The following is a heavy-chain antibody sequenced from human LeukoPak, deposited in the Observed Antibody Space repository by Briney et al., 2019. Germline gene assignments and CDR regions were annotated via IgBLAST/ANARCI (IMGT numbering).Heavy chain of an antibody. Sequence: PSQTLSLTCTVSGGSVSSGGYYWSWIRQPPGKGLEWIGYIYYTGSTNYNPSLKSRVTISVDTAKNQFSLNVRSVTAADTAVYYCARELYSGYDSWGQGTLVTVST. V-gene: IGHV4-61*08. CDR2: IYYTGST. CDR1: GGSVSSGGYY. D-gene: IGHD5-12*01. J-gene: IGHJ5*01. CDR3: ARELYSGYDS.